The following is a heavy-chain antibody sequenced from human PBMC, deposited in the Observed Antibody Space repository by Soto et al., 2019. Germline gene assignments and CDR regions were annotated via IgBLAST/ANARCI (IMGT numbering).Heavy chain of an antibody. CDR1: GFTFRSYD. D-gene: IGHD3-10*01. CDR3: AEDRYWYFSDSGSYTYFYYGMDV. J-gene: IGHJ6*02. V-gene: IGHV3-30*18. Sequence: QGQLVESGGGVVQPGRSLRLSCAASGFTFRSYDIHWVRQAPGKGLEWVAVASYNGRDEYYAESVKGRFTISGDNSKNALYLQMNSLRAEDTAVYYCAEDRYWYFSDSGSYTYFYYGMDVWGQGNTVTVSS. CDR2: ASYNGRDE.